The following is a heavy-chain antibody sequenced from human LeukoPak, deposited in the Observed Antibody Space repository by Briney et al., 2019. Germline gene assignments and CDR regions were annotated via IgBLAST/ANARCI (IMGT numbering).Heavy chain of an antibody. CDR1: GGSFSGYY. J-gene: IGHJ4*02. CDR2: INHSGST. D-gene: IGHD3-9*01. V-gene: IGHV4-34*01. Sequence: SETLSLTCAVYGGSFSGYYWSWIRQPPGKGLEWIGEINHSGSTNYNPSLKSRVTISVDTSKNRFSLKLSSVTAADTAVYYCARIPTYYDILTGYYHPSYFDYWGQGTLVTVSS. CDR3: ARIPTYYDILTGYYHPSYFDY.